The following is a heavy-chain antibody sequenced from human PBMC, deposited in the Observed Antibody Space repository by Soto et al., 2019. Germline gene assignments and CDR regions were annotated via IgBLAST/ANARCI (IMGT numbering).Heavy chain of an antibody. CDR3: ARAFRPGGDFYYYYGFGV. V-gene: IGHV5-51*01. CDR2: IYPGDSDT. CDR1: GYSFTTYW. Sequence: GESLKISCKSSGYSFTTYWIGWVRQMPGKGLEWMGIIYPGDSDTRDSPSFQGQVTISADKSITTAYLQWSSLEASDTAMYYCARAFRPGGDFYYYYGFGVWGQGTTVTVSS. J-gene: IGHJ6*02. D-gene: IGHD2-8*02.